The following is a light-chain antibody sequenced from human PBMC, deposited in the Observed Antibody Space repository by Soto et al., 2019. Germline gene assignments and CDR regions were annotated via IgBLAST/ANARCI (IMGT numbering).Light chain of an antibody. V-gene: IGKV1-5*03. CDR1: QSIDSW. Sequence: DIQMTQSPSTLSASVGDRVTITCRASQSIDSWLTWYQQKPGTAPKLLMYKASSLESGVPSRFSGSGSETEFTLTISSLQPDDFATYYCQHYKSYPWTFGQGTKV. CDR3: QHYKSYPWT. CDR2: KAS. J-gene: IGKJ1*01.